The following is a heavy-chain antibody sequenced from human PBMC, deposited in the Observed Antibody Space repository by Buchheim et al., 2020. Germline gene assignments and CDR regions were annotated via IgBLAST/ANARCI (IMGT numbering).Heavy chain of an antibody. CDR2: ISGSGGST. D-gene: IGHD5-18*01. CDR1: GFTFSSYA. V-gene: IGHV3-23*01. CDR3: AKHGVGCYSYGFCYCYGMDV. Sequence: EVQLLESGGGLVQPGGSLRLSCAASGFTFSSYAMSWVRQAPGKGLEWVSAISGSGGSTYYADSEKGRFTISRDNSKNTLYLHMNSLRAEDTAVYYCAKHGVGCYSYGFCYCYGMDVWGQGTT. J-gene: IGHJ6*02.